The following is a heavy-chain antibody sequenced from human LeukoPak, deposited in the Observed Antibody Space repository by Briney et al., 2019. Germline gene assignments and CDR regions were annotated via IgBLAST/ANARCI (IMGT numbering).Heavy chain of an antibody. CDR2: IYTSGST. J-gene: IGHJ2*01. CDR3: AREHCSSTSCYYNWYFDL. CDR1: GGSISSGSYY. D-gene: IGHD2-2*01. V-gene: IGHV4-61*02. Sequence: KPSQTLSLTCTVSGGSISSGSYYWSWIRQPAGKGLEWIGRIYTSGSTYYNPSLKSRVTISVDRSKNQFSLKLSSVTAADTAVYYCAREHCSSTSCYYNWYFDLWGRGTLVTVSS.